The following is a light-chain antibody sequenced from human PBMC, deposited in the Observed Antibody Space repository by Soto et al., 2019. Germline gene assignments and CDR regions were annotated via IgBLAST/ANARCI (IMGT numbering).Light chain of an antibody. J-gene: IGKJ5*01. Sequence: DIVMTQSPDSLAVSLGERATINCKSSQSVLYSSNNKDYLAWYQQKPGRPPTLLIYWASTRESGVPDRFSGGGSGTDFTLTITSLQAEDVAVYYCHQYYSTPITFGQGTRLEIK. V-gene: IGKV4-1*01. CDR1: QSVLYSSNNKDY. CDR2: WAS. CDR3: HQYYSTPIT.